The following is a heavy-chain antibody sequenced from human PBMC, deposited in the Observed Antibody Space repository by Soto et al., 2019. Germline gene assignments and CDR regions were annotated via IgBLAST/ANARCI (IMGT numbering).Heavy chain of an antibody. CDR1: GGSISSSSYY. CDR2: IYYSGST. V-gene: IGHV4-39*01. CDR3: ASLNTVTTFYYYGMDV. J-gene: IGHJ6*02. Sequence: TLSLTCTVSGGSISSSSYYWGWIRQPPGKGLEWIGSIYYSGSTYYNPSLKSRVTISVDTSKNQFSLKLSSVTAADTAVYYCASLNTVTTFYYYGMDVWGQGTTVTVSS. D-gene: IGHD4-4*01.